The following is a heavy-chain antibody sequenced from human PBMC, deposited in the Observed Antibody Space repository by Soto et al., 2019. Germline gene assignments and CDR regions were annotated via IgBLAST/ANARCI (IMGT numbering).Heavy chain of an antibody. V-gene: IGHV4-34*01. D-gene: IGHD3-9*01. CDR2: INHGST. CDR3: ARGPKYFDSVDS. Sequence: QVQVLQWGAGLLKPSETLSLTCGVSGGSFSAYHWSWVRQPPGKGLEWIAEINHGSTNYNPSLKSRVTISEETYKNQISLKLRFVTAADTAVYYFARGPKYFDSVDSWGQGTLVTVSS. CDR1: GGSFSAYH. J-gene: IGHJ4*02.